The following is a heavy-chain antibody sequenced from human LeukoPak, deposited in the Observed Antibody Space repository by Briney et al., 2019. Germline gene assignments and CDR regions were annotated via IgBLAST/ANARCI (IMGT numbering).Heavy chain of an antibody. J-gene: IGHJ5*02. D-gene: IGHD2-2*01. CDR3: ARAYCSSTSCHVDWFDP. CDR1: GYTFTSYG. V-gene: IGHV1-18*01. CDR2: ISAYNGNT. Sequence: VASVKVSCKASGYTFTSYGISWVRQAPGQGLEWMGWISAYNGNTNYAQKLQGRVTMTTDTSTSTAYMELRSLRSDDTAVYYCARAYCSSTSCHVDWFDPWGQGTLVTVSS.